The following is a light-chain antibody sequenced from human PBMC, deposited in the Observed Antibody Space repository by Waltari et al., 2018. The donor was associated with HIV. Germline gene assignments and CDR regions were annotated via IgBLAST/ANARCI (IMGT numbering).Light chain of an antibody. J-gene: IGKJ1*01. CDR1: QSLLYSNGYNY. Sequence: DIVVTQSPLSLPVTPGEPASISCRSSQSLLYSNGYNYLDWYLQKPGQSPQLLIYLGSNRASGVPDRFSGSGSGTDFTLKISRVEAEDVGVYYCMQALQTPRTFGQGTKVEIK. CDR2: LGS. V-gene: IGKV2-28*01. CDR3: MQALQTPRT.